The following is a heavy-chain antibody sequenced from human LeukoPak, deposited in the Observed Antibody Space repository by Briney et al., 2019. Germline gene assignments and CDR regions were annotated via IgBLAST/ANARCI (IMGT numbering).Heavy chain of an antibody. CDR2: ISSSSSTI. CDR1: GFTFSSYS. CDR3: ASGGDNYYGMGV. Sequence: GGSLRLSCAASGFTFSSYSMNWVRQAPGKGLEWVSYISSSSSTIYYADSVKGRFTISRNNAKNSLYLQMNSLRAEDTAVHYCASGGDNYYGMGVWGQGTTVTVSS. V-gene: IGHV3-48*01. D-gene: IGHD2-21*01. J-gene: IGHJ6*02.